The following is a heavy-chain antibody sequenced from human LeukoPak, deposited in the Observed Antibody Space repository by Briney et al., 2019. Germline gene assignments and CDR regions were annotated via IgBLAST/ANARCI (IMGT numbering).Heavy chain of an antibody. Sequence: GGSLRLSCAASGFTCSGYAMSWVRQAPRKSLESVSAISSSNSYIYYADSVKGRFTISRDNAKNSLYLQMNSLRAEDTAVYYCARGYIVVVTATDAFDTSGQGTMVTVSS. V-gene: IGHV3-21*06. CDR2: ISSSNSYI. D-gene: IGHD2-21*02. CDR1: GFTCSGYA. J-gene: IGHJ3*02. CDR3: ARGYIVVVTATDAFDT.